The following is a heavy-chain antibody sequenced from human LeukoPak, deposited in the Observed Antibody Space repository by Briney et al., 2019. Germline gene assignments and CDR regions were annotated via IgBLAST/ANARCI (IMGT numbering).Heavy chain of an antibody. CDR1: GGTFSSYA. CDR3: ARGAVFGGFTAAAGNTYYCMDV. Sequence: SVKVSCKASGGTFSSYAISWVRQAPGQGLEWMGGIIPIFGTANYAQKFQGRVTITADKSTSTAYMELSSLRSEDTAVYYCARGAVFGGFTAAAGNTYYCMDVWGKGTTVTVSS. V-gene: IGHV1-69*06. CDR2: IIPIFGTA. D-gene: IGHD6-13*01. J-gene: IGHJ6*03.